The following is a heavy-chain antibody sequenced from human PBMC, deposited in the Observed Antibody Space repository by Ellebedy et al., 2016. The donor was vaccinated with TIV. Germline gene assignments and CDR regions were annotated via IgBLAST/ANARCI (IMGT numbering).Heavy chain of an antibody. CDR1: GFTFRTYW. J-gene: IGHJ3*02. CDR2: IKSDGTST. V-gene: IGHV3-74*01. Sequence: PGGSLRLSCAASGFTFRTYWMHWVRPAPGKGLVWVSRIKSDGTSTSYADSVKGRFTISRDNAKNTLYLQMNSLRAEDTAVYYCASCIEADGTWCAFDIWGQGTLVTVSS. CDR3: ASCIEADGTWCAFDI. D-gene: IGHD6-13*01.